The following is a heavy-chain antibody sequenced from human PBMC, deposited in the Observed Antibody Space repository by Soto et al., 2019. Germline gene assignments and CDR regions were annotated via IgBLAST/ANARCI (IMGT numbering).Heavy chain of an antibody. CDR2: ISSSSSTI. CDR3: ARDQCSSTSCYDYESGMDV. Sequence: PGGSLRLSCAASGFTFSSYSMNWVRQAPGKGLEWVSYISSSSSTIYYADSVKGRFTISRDNAKNSLYLQMNSLRDEDTAVYYCARDQCSSTSCYDYESGMDVWGQGTTVTVSS. CDR1: GFTFSSYS. J-gene: IGHJ6*02. D-gene: IGHD2-2*01. V-gene: IGHV3-48*02.